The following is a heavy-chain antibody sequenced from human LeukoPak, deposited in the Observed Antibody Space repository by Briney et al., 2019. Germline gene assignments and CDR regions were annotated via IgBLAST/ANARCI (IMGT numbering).Heavy chain of an antibody. J-gene: IGHJ5*02. CDR2: IYYSGST. CDR1: GYSISSGYY. V-gene: IGHV4-38-2*02. CDR3: ARVIRSNYDILTGYYTNNWFDP. D-gene: IGHD3-9*01. Sequence: PSETLSLTCTVSGYSISSGYYWGWIRQPPGKGLEWIGSIYYSGSTYYNPSLKSRVTISVDTSKNQFSLKLSSVTAADTAVYYCARVIRSNYDILTGYYTNNWFDPWGQGTLVTVSS.